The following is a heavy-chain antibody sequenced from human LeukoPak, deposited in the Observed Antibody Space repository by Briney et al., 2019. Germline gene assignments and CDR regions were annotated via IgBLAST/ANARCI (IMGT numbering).Heavy chain of an antibody. Sequence: GESLKISCKGSGYSFTSYWIGWVRQMPGKGLEWMWIIYPGDSDTRYSPSFQGQVTISADKSISTAYLQWSSLKASDTAMYYCARQYPGDGFIQPPFDYWGQGTLVTVSS. J-gene: IGHJ4*02. D-gene: IGHD5-24*01. CDR3: ARQYPGDGFIQPPFDY. CDR2: IYPGDSDT. V-gene: IGHV5-51*01. CDR1: GYSFTSYW.